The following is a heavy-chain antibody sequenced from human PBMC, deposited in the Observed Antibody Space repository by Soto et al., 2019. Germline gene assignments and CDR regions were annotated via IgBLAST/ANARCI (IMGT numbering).Heavy chain of an antibody. CDR1: GGTISSYY. CDR2: SYYSGST. V-gene: IGHV4-59*12. CDR3: ASDRDGYSYGFYYYGMDV. J-gene: IGHJ6*01. D-gene: IGHD5-18*01. Sequence: SVTLSLPCTVSGGTISSYYCSWILQPPGKGQEWIGYSYYSGSTNYNPSLKSRVTISVDTSKNQFSLKLSSVTAADTAVYYCASDRDGYSYGFYYYGMDVLGQGTTVTVSS.